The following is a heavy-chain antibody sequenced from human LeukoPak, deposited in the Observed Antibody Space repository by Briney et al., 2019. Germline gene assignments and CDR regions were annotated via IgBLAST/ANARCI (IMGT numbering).Heavy chain of an antibody. D-gene: IGHD2-2*01. V-gene: IGHV1-24*01. CDR2: FDPEDGET. Sequence: ASVKVSCKVSGYTLTELSMRWVRQAPGKGLEWMGGFDPEDGETIYAQKFQGRVTMTEDTSTDTAYMELSSLRSEDTAVYYCATAGSTDYYYYMDVWGKGTTVTISS. CDR3: ATAGSTDYYYYMDV. CDR1: GYTLTELS. J-gene: IGHJ6*03.